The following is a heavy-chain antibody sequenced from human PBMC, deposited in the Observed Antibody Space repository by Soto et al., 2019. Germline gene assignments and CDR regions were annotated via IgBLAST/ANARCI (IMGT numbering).Heavy chain of an antibody. CDR1: GGSIIGYY. J-gene: IGHJ4*02. D-gene: IGHD4-17*01. CDR3: TRVGGYYGDYPNFEC. V-gene: IGHV4-59*01. CDR2: IHYSGST. Sequence: PAETRSLTCTVSGGSIIGYYWSWIRQPPGKGLQWIGNIHYSGSTNYNPSLKSRVTISVFSPRNQVSLKLTSVTAADAAVYYCTRVGGYYGDYPNFECWGQGTLVNVSS.